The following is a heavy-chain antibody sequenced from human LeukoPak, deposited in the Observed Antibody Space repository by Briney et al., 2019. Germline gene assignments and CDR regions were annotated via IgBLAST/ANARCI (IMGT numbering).Heavy chain of an antibody. J-gene: IGHJ4*02. CDR2: IYHSGST. Sequence: SQTLSLTCAVSGGSISSGGYSWSWIRQPPGKGLEWIGYIYHSGSTYYNPSLKSRVTVSVDRSKNQFSLKLSSVTAADTAVYYCARGRIAVAFDYWGQGTLVTVSS. CDR3: ARGRIAVAFDY. D-gene: IGHD6-19*01. V-gene: IGHV4-30-2*01. CDR1: GGSISSGGYS.